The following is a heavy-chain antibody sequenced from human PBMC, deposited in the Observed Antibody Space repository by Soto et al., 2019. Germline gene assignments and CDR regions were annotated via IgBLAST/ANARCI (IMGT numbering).Heavy chain of an antibody. CDR2: IIPIFGTA. J-gene: IGHJ6*02. D-gene: IGHD2-2*01. Sequence: VKVSCKASGGTFSSYAISWVRQAPGQGLEWMGGIIPIFGTANYAQKFQGRVTITADESTSTAYMELSSLRSEDTAVYYCARAKDIVVVPAAPYYYGMDVWGQGTTVTVSS. CDR3: ARAKDIVVVPAAPYYYGMDV. CDR1: GGTFSSYA. V-gene: IGHV1-69*13.